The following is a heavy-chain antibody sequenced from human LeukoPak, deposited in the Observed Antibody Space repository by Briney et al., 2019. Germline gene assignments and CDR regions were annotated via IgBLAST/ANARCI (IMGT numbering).Heavy chain of an antibody. V-gene: IGHV4-39*07. CDR2: IYYSGST. CDR3: ARCRYYDFWSGYLPFDY. CDR1: GGSISSSIYY. D-gene: IGHD3-3*01. J-gene: IGHJ4*02. Sequence: SETLSLTCTVSGGSISSSIYYWGWIRQPPGKGLEWIGSIYYSGSTYYNPSLKSRVTISVDTSKNQFSLKLSSVTAADTAVYYCARCRYYDFWSGYLPFDYWGQGTLVTVSS.